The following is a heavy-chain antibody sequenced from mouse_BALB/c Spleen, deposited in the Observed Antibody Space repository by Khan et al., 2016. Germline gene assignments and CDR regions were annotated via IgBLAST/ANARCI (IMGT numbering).Heavy chain of an antibody. D-gene: IGHD2-1*01. CDR2: INTHSGVP. CDR1: GYTFTTAG. J-gene: IGHJ1*01. V-gene: IGHV9-4*02. CDR3: ARCGNFFHWYFDV. Sequence: QIQLVQSGPELKKPGETVRISCKASGYTFTTAGMQWVQKMPGKGLKWIGWINTHSGVPKYAEDFKGRFAFSLETSASTAYLQISNLKNEDTATXFGARCGNFFHWYFDVWGAGTTVTVSS.